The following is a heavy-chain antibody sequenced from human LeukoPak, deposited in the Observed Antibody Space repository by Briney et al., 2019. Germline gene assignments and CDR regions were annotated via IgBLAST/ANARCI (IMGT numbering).Heavy chain of an antibody. CDR1: GYSFTSYW. Sequence: GESLKISCRASGYSFTSYWIGWVRQMPGKGLEWMGIIDPSDSEARYTPSFQGQVTISVDKSLTTAYLQWNSLKASDTAMYYCARQTAMGRSGDYWGQGTLVTVSS. V-gene: IGHV5-51*01. J-gene: IGHJ4*02. CDR3: ARQTAMGRSGDY. CDR2: IDPSDSEA. D-gene: IGHD5-18*01.